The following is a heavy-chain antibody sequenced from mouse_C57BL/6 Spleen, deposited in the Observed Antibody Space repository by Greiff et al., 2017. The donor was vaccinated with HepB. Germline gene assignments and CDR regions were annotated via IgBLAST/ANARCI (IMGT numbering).Heavy chain of an antibody. CDR3: VRDSNYGDYFDY. CDR1: GFSFNTYA. V-gene: IGHV10-1*01. J-gene: IGHJ2*01. CDR2: IRSKSNNYAT. D-gene: IGHD2-5*01. Sequence: DAGGGLVQPKGSLKLSCAASGFSFNTYAMNWVRQAPGKGLEWVARIRSKSNNYATYYADSVKDRFTISRDDSEGMLYLQMNNLKTEDTAMYYCVRDSNYGDYFDYWGQGTTLTVSS.